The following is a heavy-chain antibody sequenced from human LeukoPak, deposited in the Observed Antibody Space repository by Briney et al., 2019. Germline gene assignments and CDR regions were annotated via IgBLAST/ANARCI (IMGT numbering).Heavy chain of an antibody. D-gene: IGHD6-6*01. CDR2: ISSSSSTI. Sequence: PGGSLRLSCAASGFTFSSYSMNWVRQAPGKGLECVSYISSSSSTIYYADSVKGRFTISRDNAKNSLYLQMNSLRAEDTAVYYCARDKSMYSSSYYFDYWGQGTLVTVSS. J-gene: IGHJ4*02. CDR1: GFTFSSYS. CDR3: ARDKSMYSSSYYFDY. V-gene: IGHV3-48*04.